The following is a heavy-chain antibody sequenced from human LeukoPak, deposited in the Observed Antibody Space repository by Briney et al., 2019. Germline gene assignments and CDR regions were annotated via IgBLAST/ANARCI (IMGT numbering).Heavy chain of an antibody. V-gene: IGHV4-59*01. J-gene: IGHJ5*02. Sequence: PSETLSLTCTVSGDSLNTYYWTWIRQTPGKELEWIGFVASSGTSNYNPSLKSRVSISIDTSKNQFSLALTSVTPADTAVYYCARVVQGVVTSNWFDPWGQGTLVSVSS. D-gene: IGHD2-21*02. CDR1: GDSLNTYY. CDR2: VASSGTS. CDR3: ARVVQGVVTSNWFDP.